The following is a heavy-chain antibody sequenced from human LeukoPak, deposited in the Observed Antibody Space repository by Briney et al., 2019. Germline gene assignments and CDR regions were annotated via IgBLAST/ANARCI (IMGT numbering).Heavy chain of an antibody. J-gene: IGHJ3*02. D-gene: IGHD4-17*01. Sequence: ASVKVSCKVSGYTLTELSMHWVRQAPGKGLEWMGGFDPEDGETIYAQNLQGRVTVTTDTSTSTVYMELRSLRSDDTAVYYCARGNGDNSGAYAFDIWGRGTMITVSS. CDR2: FDPEDGET. V-gene: IGHV1-24*01. CDR3: ARGNGDNSGAYAFDI. CDR1: GYTLTELS.